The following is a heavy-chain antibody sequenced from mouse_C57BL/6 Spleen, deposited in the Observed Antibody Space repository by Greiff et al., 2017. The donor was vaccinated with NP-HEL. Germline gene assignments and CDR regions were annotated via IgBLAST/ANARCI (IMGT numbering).Heavy chain of an antibody. J-gene: IGHJ2*01. Sequence: EVQGVESGGDLVKPGGSLKLSCAASGFTFSSYGMSWVRQTPDKRLEWVATISSGGSYTYYPDSVKGRFTISRDNAKNTLYLQMSSLKSEDTAMYYCARLGANWDYFDYWGQGTTLTVSS. CDR1: GFTFSSYG. CDR2: ISSGGSYT. CDR3: ARLGANWDYFDY. V-gene: IGHV5-6*01. D-gene: IGHD4-1*01.